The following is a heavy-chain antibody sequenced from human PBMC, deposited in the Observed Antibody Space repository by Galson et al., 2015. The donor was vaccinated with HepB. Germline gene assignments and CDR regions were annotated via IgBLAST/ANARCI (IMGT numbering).Heavy chain of an antibody. CDR1: GFRFTTYG. CDR3: ANPQPHQYDSSGYYYSAVDI. Sequence: SLRLSCAASGFRFTTYGMHWIRQAPGKGLEWVAVISYDSANRYYADSVRGRFTISRDNSKSTLYLQMNSLRPEDMAVYFCANPQPHQYDSSGYYYSAVDIWGQGTMVAVSS. CDR2: ISYDSANR. J-gene: IGHJ3*02. V-gene: IGHV3-30*18. D-gene: IGHD3-22*01.